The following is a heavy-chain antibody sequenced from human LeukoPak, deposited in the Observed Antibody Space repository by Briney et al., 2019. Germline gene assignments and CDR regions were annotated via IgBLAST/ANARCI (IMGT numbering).Heavy chain of an antibody. CDR1: GYTFTSYG. CDR3: AGSSGYTFGSYYYYYGMDV. V-gene: IGHV1-18*01. D-gene: IGHD3-22*01. CDR2: ISTYNGNT. J-gene: IGHJ6*02. Sequence: ASVKVSCKASGYTFTSYGISWVRQAPGQGLEWMGWISTYNGNTNYAHKLQGRVTMTTDTSTTTVYVELRSLRSDDTAVYYCAGSSGYTFGSYYYYYGMDVWGQGTTLSVCS.